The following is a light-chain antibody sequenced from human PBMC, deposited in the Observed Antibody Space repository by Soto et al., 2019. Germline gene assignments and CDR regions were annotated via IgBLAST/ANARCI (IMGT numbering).Light chain of an antibody. Sequence: QSVLTQPPSASGSPGQSVTISRTGSSSDIGASNSVSWYQRHPGKAPEVIIYEVTQRPSGVPDRFSGSKSGNTASLTVSGLQAEDEADYYCGSYVDNNNWVFGGGTKVTVL. V-gene: IGLV2-8*01. CDR1: SSDIGASNS. CDR2: EVT. CDR3: GSYVDNNNWV. J-gene: IGLJ3*02.